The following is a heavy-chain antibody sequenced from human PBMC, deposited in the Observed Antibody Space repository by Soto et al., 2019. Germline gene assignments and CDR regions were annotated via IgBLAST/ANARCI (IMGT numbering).Heavy chain of an antibody. D-gene: IGHD2-15*01. CDR1: GGTFSSYA. V-gene: IGHV1-69*01. CDR2: IIPIFGTA. CDR3: ARVIRYCSGGSCYPPQYYFDY. J-gene: IGHJ4*02. Sequence: QVQLVQSGAEVKKPGSSVQVSCKASGGTFSSYAISWVRQAPGQGLEWMGGIIPIFGTANYAQKFQGRVTITADESTSTAYMELSSRRSEDTAVYYCARVIRYCSGGSCYPPQYYFDYWGQGTLVTVSS.